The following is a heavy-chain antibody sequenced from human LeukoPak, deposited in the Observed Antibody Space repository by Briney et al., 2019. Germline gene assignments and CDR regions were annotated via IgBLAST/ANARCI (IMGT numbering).Heavy chain of an antibody. D-gene: IGHD3-9*01. CDR3: ARDGGVRYPYFDY. Sequence: GGSLRLSCAASGFTFSSYEMDWVRQAPGKGLEWVSYISSSGSTIYYADSVKGRFTISRDNAENSLYLQMNSLRAEDTAVYYCARDGGVRYPYFDYWGQGTLVTVSS. V-gene: IGHV3-48*03. CDR2: ISSSGSTI. CDR1: GFTFSSYE. J-gene: IGHJ4*02.